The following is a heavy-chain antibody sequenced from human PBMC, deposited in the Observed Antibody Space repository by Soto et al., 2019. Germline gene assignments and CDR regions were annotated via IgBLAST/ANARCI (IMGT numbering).Heavy chain of an antibody. D-gene: IGHD3-9*01. CDR1: GGTFSSYT. CDR3: ARGEGYDILTGYYRGVDY. J-gene: IGHJ4*02. Sequence: QVQLVQSGAEVQKPGSSVKVSCKASGGTFSSYTISWVRQAPGQGLEWMGRIIPILGIANYAQKFQGRVTITADKSTSTAYMELSSLRSEDTAVYYCARGEGYDILTGYYRGVDYWGQGTLVTVSS. CDR2: IIPILGIA. V-gene: IGHV1-69*02.